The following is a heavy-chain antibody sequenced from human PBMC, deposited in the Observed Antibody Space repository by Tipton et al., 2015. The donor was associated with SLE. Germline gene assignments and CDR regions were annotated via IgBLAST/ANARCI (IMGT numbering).Heavy chain of an antibody. CDR1: GYSISSGYY. V-gene: IGHV4-38-2*01. D-gene: IGHD2-15*01. CDR3: AGAWQGYCSGGTCYVLDY. CDR2: IYHSGST. Sequence: TLSLTCAVSGYSISSGYYWGWIRQPPGKGLEWIGSIYHSGSTYYNPSLKSRVTISVDTSKNQFSLKLRSVTAADTAVYYSAGAWQGYCSGGTCYVLDYWGQGTLVTVSS. J-gene: IGHJ4*02.